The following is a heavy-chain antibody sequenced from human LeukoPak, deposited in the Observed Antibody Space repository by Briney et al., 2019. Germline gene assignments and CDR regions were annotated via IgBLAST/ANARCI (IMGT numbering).Heavy chain of an antibody. D-gene: IGHD3-16*01. J-gene: IGHJ6*02. Sequence: SETLSLTCAVYGGSFSGYYWSWIRQPPGKGLEWIGEINHSGSTNYNPSLKSRVTISVDKSKNQFSLKLSSVTAADTAVYYCASRLSGRAITFGGVPFYGMDVWGQGTTVTVSS. V-gene: IGHV4-34*01. CDR2: INHSGST. CDR3: ASRLSGRAITFGGVPFYGMDV. CDR1: GGSFSGYY.